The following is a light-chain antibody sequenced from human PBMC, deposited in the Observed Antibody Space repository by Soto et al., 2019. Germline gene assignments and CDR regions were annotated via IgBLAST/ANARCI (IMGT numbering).Light chain of an antibody. CDR1: QSLLHSNGYTY. V-gene: IGKV2-28*01. CDR2: MNS. Sequence: DTVMTQSPFSLPVTPGEPASISCRSSQSLLHSNGYTYLDWYVQKPGQSPQLLIYMNSNRASGVPDRFSGSGSGSYFTLKISRVEAEDVGIYYCMQALRTPFTFGQGTRLEIK. CDR3: MQALRTPFT. J-gene: IGKJ5*01.